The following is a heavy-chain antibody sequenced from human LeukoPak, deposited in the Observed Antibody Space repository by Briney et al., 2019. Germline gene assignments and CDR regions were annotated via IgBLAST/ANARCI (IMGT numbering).Heavy chain of an antibody. CDR1: GFTFSSYW. Sequence: GGSLRLSCAASGFTFSSYWLSWVRQAPGKGLEWVANIKQDGSQKFYVDSVKGRFIISRDNAQNSLYLQMNSLTAEDTAVYYCATSGSASGTLRGRSDYWGQGTLVTVSS. CDR3: ATSGSASGTLRGRSDY. D-gene: IGHD6-13*01. V-gene: IGHV3-7*01. CDR2: IKQDGSQK. J-gene: IGHJ4*02.